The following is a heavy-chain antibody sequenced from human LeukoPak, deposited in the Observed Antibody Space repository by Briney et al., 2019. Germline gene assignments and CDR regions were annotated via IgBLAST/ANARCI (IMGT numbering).Heavy chain of an antibody. Sequence: GGSLRLSCAASGFTFSSYAMSWVRQAPGKGLEWVSAISGSGGSTYYADSVKGRFTISRDNSKNTLYLQMNGLRAEDTAVYYCAKEGRYYDSSGYYDYWGQGTLVTVSS. CDR3: AKEGRYYDSSGYYDY. CDR1: GFTFSSYA. CDR2: ISGSGGST. V-gene: IGHV3-23*01. J-gene: IGHJ4*02. D-gene: IGHD3-22*01.